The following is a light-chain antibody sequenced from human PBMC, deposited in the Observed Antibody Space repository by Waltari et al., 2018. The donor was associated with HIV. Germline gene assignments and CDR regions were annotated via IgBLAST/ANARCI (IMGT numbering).Light chain of an antibody. CDR3: QLWDSSTVI. Sequence: SYEVTQSLSVSVALGQTAKITCGGNYIGTKIVHWYQQKPGQAPVLVIYADRGRPSGVPDRFSGSSSGNTATLTISGVQSGDEADYYCQLWDSSTVIFGGGTKLTVL. J-gene: IGLJ2*01. V-gene: IGLV3-9*01. CDR1: YIGTKI. CDR2: ADR.